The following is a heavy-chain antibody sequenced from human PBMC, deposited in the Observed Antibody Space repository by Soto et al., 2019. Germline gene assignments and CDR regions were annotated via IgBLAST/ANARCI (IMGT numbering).Heavy chain of an antibody. J-gene: IGHJ6*02. CDR3: ARPKRSGYDRGDSYYHTLDV. CDR1: GGTSSNFV. D-gene: IGHD3-3*01. CDR2: ILPMFGAV. Sequence: QMRLVQSGAEVKNSGSSVKVSCKASGGTSSNFVITWVRQVPGQGLEWLGGILPMFGAVKYAQKFQDRLTITADRSTNTASMELSSLRSEDTAVYYCARPKRSGYDRGDSYYHTLDVWGHGNTVTVS. V-gene: IGHV1-69*06.